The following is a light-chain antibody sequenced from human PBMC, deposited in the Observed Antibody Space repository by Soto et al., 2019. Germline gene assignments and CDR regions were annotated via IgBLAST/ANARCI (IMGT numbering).Light chain of an antibody. CDR2: KAS. J-gene: IGKJ1*01. CDR1: QSLSNW. Sequence: DIQMTQSPSTLSASVGDRVTITCRASQSLSNWLAWYQQKPGKAPKLLIYKASSLGSGVPSRFSGSGSGTEFTLTISSLQPDDFATYYCQQYNSSPWTFGQGTKVEIK. CDR3: QQYNSSPWT. V-gene: IGKV1-5*03.